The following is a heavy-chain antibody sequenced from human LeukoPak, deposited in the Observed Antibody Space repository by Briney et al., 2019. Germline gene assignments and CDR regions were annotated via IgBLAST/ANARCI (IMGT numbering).Heavy chain of an antibody. Sequence: GASVKVSCKASGYTFTGYYMHWVRQAPGQGLEWTGWINPNSGGTNYAQKFQGRVTMTRDTSISTAYMELSRLRSDDTAVYYCARDRWDYDSSGCFDYWGQGTLVTVSS. V-gene: IGHV1-2*02. D-gene: IGHD3-22*01. CDR3: ARDRWDYDSSGCFDY. CDR1: GYTFTGYY. J-gene: IGHJ4*02. CDR2: INPNSGGT.